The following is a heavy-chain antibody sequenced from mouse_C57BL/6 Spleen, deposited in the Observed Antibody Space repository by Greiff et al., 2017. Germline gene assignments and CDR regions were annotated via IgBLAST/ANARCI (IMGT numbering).Heavy chain of an antibody. Sequence: VKLMESGAELARPGASVKLSCKASGYTFTSYGISWVKQRTGQGLEWIGEIYPRSGNTYYNEKFKGKATLTADKSSSTAYMELRSLTSEDSAVYFCARSQNYYGSSYEDDYWGQGTTLTVSS. D-gene: IGHD1-1*01. CDR2: IYPRSGNT. J-gene: IGHJ2*01. V-gene: IGHV1-81*01. CDR1: GYTFTSYG. CDR3: ARSQNYYGSSYEDDY.